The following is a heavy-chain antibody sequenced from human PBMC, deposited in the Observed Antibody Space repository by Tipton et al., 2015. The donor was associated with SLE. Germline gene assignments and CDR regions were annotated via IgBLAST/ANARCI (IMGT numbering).Heavy chain of an antibody. Sequence: GLVKPSQTLSLTCVISGDDISSDSATWNWVRQSPSRGLEWLARTYYKSQWYHDYSVFVESRIKIVPNTVKNQVSLHLSSVSPEDTAVYYCARGVAYYYDFGALDIWGQGTMVTVSS. CDR1: GDDISSDSAT. V-gene: IGHV6-1*01. J-gene: IGHJ3*02. D-gene: IGHD3-22*01. CDR3: ARGVAYYYDFGALDI. CDR2: TYYKSQWYH.